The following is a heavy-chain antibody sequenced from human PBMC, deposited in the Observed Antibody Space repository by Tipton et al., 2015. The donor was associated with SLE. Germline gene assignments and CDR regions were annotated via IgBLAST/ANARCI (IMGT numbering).Heavy chain of an antibody. V-gene: IGHV4-59*11. D-gene: IGHD6-19*01. CDR1: GDSISSHS. Sequence: TLSLTCTVSGDSISSHSWSWIRQPPGKGLEWIGCMYYSGSTNYNPSLKSRVTISVDTSKNQFSLKLSSVTAADTAVYYCARDEGSGWYLYWGQGTLVTVSS. CDR3: ARDEGSGWYLY. CDR2: MYYSGST. J-gene: IGHJ4*02.